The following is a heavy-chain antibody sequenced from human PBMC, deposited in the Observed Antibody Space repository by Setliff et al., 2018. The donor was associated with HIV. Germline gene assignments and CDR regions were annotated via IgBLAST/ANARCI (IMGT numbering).Heavy chain of an antibody. Sequence: SETLSLTCSVSGGSISSGTYYWGWIRQPPGKGLEWIGSVYHSGSTYYAASLKSRVTISVDTSKNQFSLKLTSVTAADTAVYYCARQPPLSALQVWFGDYWGQGPWSPS. J-gene: IGHJ4*02. CDR1: GGSISSGTYY. CDR3: ARQPPLSALQVWFGDY. CDR2: VYHSGST. V-gene: IGHV4-39*01. D-gene: IGHD3-10*01.